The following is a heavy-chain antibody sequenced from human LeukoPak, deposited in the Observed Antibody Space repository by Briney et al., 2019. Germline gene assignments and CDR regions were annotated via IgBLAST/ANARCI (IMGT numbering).Heavy chain of an antibody. CDR3: ARLYCRGGNCYSYFDS. Sequence: SETLSLTCTVSGGSMNDYYWYWIRQPAGKGLECIWRIYANGATNYNASLKSRITMSVDTSKTQFSLTLNSVTAADSAVYYCARLYCRGGNCYSYFDSWGRGTLVTVSS. D-gene: IGHD2-15*01. J-gene: IGHJ4*02. V-gene: IGHV4-4*07. CDR1: GGSMNDYY. CDR2: IYANGAT.